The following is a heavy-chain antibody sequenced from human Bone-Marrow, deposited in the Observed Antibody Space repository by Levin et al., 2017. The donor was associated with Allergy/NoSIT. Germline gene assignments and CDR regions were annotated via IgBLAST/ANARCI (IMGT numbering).Heavy chain of an antibody. J-gene: IGHJ6*03. Sequence: SETLSLTCTVSGGSISTYYWSWIRQPPEKRLEWIGYIYYSGSTKYNPSLKSRVTLLVDTSKNLFSLKLSSVTAADSAEYFCARAIPSGGNSYYYYYMDVWGKGTTVTVSS. CDR1: GGSISTYY. CDR2: IYYSGST. CDR3: ARAIPSGGNSYYYYYMDV. D-gene: IGHD4-23*01. V-gene: IGHV4-59*01.